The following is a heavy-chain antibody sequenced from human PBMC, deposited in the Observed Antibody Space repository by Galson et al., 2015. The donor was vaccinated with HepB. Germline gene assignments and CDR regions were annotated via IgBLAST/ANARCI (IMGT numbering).Heavy chain of an antibody. CDR1: GFTFDDYA. Sequence: SLRLSCAASGFTFDDYAMHWVRQVPGKGLEWVSGINWNGDKVAYADSVKGRFTISRDNSLNTMSLQLNSLRAEDSGVYYCALSGTPGGFDFWGQGTMVTVSS. J-gene: IGHJ3*01. CDR2: INWNGDKV. CDR3: ALSGTPGGFDF. D-gene: IGHD1-14*01. V-gene: IGHV3-9*01.